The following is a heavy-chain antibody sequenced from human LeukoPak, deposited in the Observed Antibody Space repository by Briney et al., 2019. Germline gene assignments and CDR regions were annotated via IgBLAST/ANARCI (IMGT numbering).Heavy chain of an antibody. CDR3: ARGLGDGYNN. J-gene: IGHJ4*02. CDR1: GFTFRSDN. Sequence: GGSLRLSCAASGFTFRSDNMNWVRQAPGHGLEWVSDISSSGSTIYFADSVKGRFTISRDNAKNSLYLQMNSLRAEDTAVYFCARGLGDGYNNWGQGTLVTVAS. D-gene: IGHD5-24*01. CDR2: ISSSGSTI. V-gene: IGHV3-48*01.